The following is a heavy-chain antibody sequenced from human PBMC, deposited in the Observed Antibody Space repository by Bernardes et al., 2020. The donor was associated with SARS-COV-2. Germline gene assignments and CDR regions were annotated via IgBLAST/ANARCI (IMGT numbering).Heavy chain of an antibody. V-gene: IGHV4-39*01. D-gene: IGHD4-4*01. CDR3: ARHDYSNYEASY. Sequence: SETLSLTCTVSRYNIDNSPYYWGWIRQPPGKGLEWNASVYWTGRTDYNPSLRSRVTISLDTSKNKLSLKLSSVTAADTAVYFCARHDYSNYEASYWGQGTRVTVSS. CDR1: RYNIDNSPYY. CDR2: VYWTGRT. J-gene: IGHJ4*02.